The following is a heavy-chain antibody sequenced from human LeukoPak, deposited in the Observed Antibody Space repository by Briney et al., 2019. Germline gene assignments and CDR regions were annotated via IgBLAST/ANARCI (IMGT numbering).Heavy chain of an antibody. D-gene: IGHD4-17*01. CDR1: GFTFSSYS. CDR3: ARDQDYGFDH. J-gene: IGHJ4*02. V-gene: IGHV3-48*02. Sequence: GGSLRLSCAASGFTFSSYSMNWVRQAPGKGLEWVSYIMSSSSIEYTDSVKGRFTISRDNAKNSLSLQMNSLGDEDTAVYYCARDQDYGFDHWGQGTLVTVSS. CDR2: IMSSSSI.